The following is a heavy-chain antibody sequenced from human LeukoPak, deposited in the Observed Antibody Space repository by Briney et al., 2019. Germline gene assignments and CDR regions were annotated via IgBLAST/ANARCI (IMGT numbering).Heavy chain of an antibody. CDR1: GFTFSSYA. J-gene: IGHJ4*02. D-gene: IGHD2-2*01. V-gene: IGHV3-23*03. CDR3: AKDKVGCSSTSCYPRGDLDY. CDR2: IYSGGST. Sequence: PGGSLRLSCAASGFTFSSYAMSWVRQAPGKGLEWVSVIYSGGSTYYADSVKGRFTISRDNSRNTLYLQMNSLRAEDTAVYYCAKDKVGCSSTSCYPRGDLDYWGQGTLVTVSS.